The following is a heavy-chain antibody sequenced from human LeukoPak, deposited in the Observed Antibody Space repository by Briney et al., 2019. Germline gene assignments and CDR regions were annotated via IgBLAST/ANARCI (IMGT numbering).Heavy chain of an antibody. CDR1: GYTFTGYY. J-gene: IGHJ4*02. D-gene: IGHD3-16*01. V-gene: IGHV1-2*02. Sequence: GASVKVSCKASGYTFTGYYMHWVRQAPGQGLEWMGWINPNSGGTNYAQKFQGRVTMTRDTSISTAYMELSRLRSDDTGVYYCARVAPPRYDYSETENWGQGTLVTVSS. CDR2: INPNSGGT. CDR3: ARVAPPRYDYSETEN.